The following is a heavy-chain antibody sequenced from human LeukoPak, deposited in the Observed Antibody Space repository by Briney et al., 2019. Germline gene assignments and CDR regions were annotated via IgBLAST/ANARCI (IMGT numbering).Heavy chain of an antibody. CDR1: GYTFTSNY. Sequence: ASVKVSCKAFGYTFTSNYMHWVRQAPGQGPEWMGVISPSGGSTTYAQKFQGRVTLTRDMSTSTDYLELSSLRSEDTAVYYCARSPYYYDSSGYYSWAFDYWGQGTLVTVSS. V-gene: IGHV1-46*01. D-gene: IGHD3-22*01. CDR2: ISPSGGST. CDR3: ARSPYYYDSSGYYSWAFDY. J-gene: IGHJ4*02.